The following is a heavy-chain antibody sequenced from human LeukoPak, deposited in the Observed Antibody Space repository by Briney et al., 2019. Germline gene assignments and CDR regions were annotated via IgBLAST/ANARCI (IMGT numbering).Heavy chain of an antibody. Sequence: GGSLRLSCAASGFTFSSYSMNWVRQAPGKGLEWVSSISSSSSYIYYADSVKGRFTISRDNAKNSLCLQMNSLRAEDTAVYYCARGRIVLMVYAAYFDYWGQGTLVTVSS. D-gene: IGHD2-8*01. J-gene: IGHJ4*02. CDR3: ARGRIVLMVYAAYFDY. CDR2: ISSSSSYI. V-gene: IGHV3-21*01. CDR1: GFTFSSYS.